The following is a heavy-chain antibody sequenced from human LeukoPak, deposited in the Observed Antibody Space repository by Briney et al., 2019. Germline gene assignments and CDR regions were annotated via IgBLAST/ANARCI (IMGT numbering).Heavy chain of an antibody. V-gene: IGHV1-2*04. CDR3: ARDLIAAASYYYYGMDV. CDR1: GYTFTGYY. Sequence: ASVKVSCKASGYTFTGYYMHWVRQAPGQGLEWMGWINPNSGGTNYAQKFQGWVTMTRDTPISTAYMELSRLRSDDTAVYYCARDLIAAASYYYYGMDVWGQGTTVTVSS. CDR2: INPNSGGT. D-gene: IGHD6-13*01. J-gene: IGHJ6*02.